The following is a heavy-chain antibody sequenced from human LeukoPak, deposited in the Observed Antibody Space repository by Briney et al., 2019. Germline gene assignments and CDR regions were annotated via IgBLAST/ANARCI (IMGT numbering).Heavy chain of an antibody. Sequence: ASVKVSCKVSGYTLTELSMHWVRQAPGKGLEWMGGFDPEDGETIYAQKFQGRVTMTEDTSTGTAYMELRSLRSDDTAVYYCARDSAKYDSSAYYLRSPPYDDAFDIWGQGTMVTVSS. V-gene: IGHV1-24*01. J-gene: IGHJ3*02. D-gene: IGHD3-22*01. CDR3: ARDSAKYDSSAYYLRSPPYDDAFDI. CDR2: FDPEDGET. CDR1: GYTLTELS.